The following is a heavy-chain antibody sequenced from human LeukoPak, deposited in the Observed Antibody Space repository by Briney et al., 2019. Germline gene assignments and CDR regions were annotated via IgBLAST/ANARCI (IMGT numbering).Heavy chain of an antibody. CDR2: IWYDGSNK. J-gene: IGHJ4*02. Sequence: PGRSLRLSCAASGFTFSSYGMHWVRQAPGKGLEWVAVIWYDGSNKYYADSVKGRFTISRDNSKNTLYLQMNSLRAEDTAVYYGARLLLVRGTSLDYWGRGTLVTVSS. D-gene: IGHD6-6*01. V-gene: IGHV3-33*01. CDR1: GFTFSSYG. CDR3: ARLLLVRGTSLDY.